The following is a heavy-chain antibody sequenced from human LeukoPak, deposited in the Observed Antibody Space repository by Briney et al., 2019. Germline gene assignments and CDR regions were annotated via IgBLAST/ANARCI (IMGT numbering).Heavy chain of an antibody. J-gene: IGHJ4*02. CDR2: IYPGDSDT. D-gene: IGHD4-17*01. Sequence: GESLKISCKGSGYNFTNFWIGWVRQMPGKGLEWMGIIYPGDSDTRYSPSFQGQVTISADKSISTAYLQWSSLKASDTAMYYCARRKHDYGDYVDCWGQGTLVTVSS. CDR1: GYNFTNFW. CDR3: ARRKHDYGDYVDC. V-gene: IGHV5-51*01.